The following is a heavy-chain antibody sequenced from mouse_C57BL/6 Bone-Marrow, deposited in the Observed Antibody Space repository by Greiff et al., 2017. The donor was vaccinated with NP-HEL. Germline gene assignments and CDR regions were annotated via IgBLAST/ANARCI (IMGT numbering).Heavy chain of an antibody. CDR1: GYTFTTYW. D-gene: IGHD1-1*01. V-gene: IGHV1-50*01. Sequence: VQLQQPGAELVKPGASVKLSCKASGYTFTTYWMQWVKQRPGQGLEWIGEIDPSDSYTNYNQKFKGKATLTVDTSSSTDNMQLSSLTSEDSAVYYCAIKAYYGRSYEFAYWGQGTLVTVSA. J-gene: IGHJ3*01. CDR3: AIKAYYGRSYEFAY. CDR2: IDPSDSYT.